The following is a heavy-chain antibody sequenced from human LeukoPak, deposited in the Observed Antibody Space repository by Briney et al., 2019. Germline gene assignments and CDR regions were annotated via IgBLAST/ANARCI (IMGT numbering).Heavy chain of an antibody. CDR1: GFTFSNYA. J-gene: IGHJ4*02. CDR2: ISSDKNNK. D-gene: IGHD5-18*01. V-gene: IGHV3-30-3*01. CDR3: AKDLDTAMAN. Sequence: PGGSLRLSCAASGFTFSNYAMHWVRQAPGKWLDWVAIISSDKNNKYYADSVKGRFTISRDNSKNTLYLQMNSLRAEDTAVYYCAKDLDTAMANWGQGTLVTVSS.